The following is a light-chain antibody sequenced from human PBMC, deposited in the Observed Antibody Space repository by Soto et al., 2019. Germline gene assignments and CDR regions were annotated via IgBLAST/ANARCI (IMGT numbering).Light chain of an antibody. V-gene: IGKV3-15*01. CDR1: QSVSSN. J-gene: IGKJ4*01. CDR2: GAS. CDR3: QQYNNWPPLT. Sequence: EIVMTQSPATLSVSPGERATLSCRASQSVSSNLAWYQQKPGQAPGLLIYGASTRATGIPARFSGSGSGTEFTLTIRSLQSEDFAVYYCQQYNNWPPLTFGGGTKVEIK.